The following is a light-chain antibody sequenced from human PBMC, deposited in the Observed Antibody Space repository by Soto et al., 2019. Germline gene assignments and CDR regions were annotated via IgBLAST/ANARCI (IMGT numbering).Light chain of an antibody. CDR1: QSLGGNY. V-gene: IGKV3-20*01. J-gene: IGKJ4*01. CDR3: RQYGRSLGFA. CDR2: GAS. Sequence: EIVLTQSPGTLSLSPGERATLSCRASQSLGGNYLAWYQEKPGQAPRLLIYGASSRASGIPDRFSASGSGTDYTLTISRLEPEDFAVYYCRQYGRSLGFAVGGGTKVDIK.